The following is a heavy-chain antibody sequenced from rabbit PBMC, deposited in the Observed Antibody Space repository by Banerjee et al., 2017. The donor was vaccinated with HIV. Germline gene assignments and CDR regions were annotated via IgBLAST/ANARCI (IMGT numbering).Heavy chain of an antibody. CDR1: GIDFSSSQY. CDR2: IYTSSGTT. D-gene: IGHD8-1*01. J-gene: IGHJ4*01. V-gene: IGHV1S40*01. CDR3: ARDLGGSSDL. Sequence: QSLEESGGDLVKPGASLTLTCTASGIDFSSSQYMCWVRQAPGKGLELIASIYTSSGTTYYTRWAKGRFTISKTSSTTVTLQMTSVTAADMATYFCARDLGGSSDLWGQGTLVTVS.